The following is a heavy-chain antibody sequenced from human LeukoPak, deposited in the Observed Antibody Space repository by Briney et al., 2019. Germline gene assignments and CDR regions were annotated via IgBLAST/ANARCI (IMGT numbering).Heavy chain of an antibody. V-gene: IGHV4-61*02. CDR2: IYTSGST. CDR1: GGSISSGSYY. J-gene: IGHJ6*03. Sequence: PSETLSLTCTVSGGSISSGSYYWSWIRQPAGKGLEWIGRIYTSGSTNYNPSLKSRVTISVDTSKNQFSLKLSSVTAADTAVYYCARTAQFITMVRGVIITPNYYYMDVWGKGTTVTISS. D-gene: IGHD3-10*01. CDR3: ARTAQFITMVRGVIITPNYYYMDV.